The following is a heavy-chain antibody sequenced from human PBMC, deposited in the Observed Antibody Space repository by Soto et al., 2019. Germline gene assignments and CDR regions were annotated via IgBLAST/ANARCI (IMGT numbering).Heavy chain of an antibody. CDR1: GYTLTELS. J-gene: IGHJ4*02. V-gene: IGHV1-24*01. CDR2: FDPEDGET. Sequence: EASVKVSFKVSGYTLTELSMHWVRQAPGKGLEWMGGFDPEDGETIYAQKFQGRVTMTEDTSTDTAYMELSSLRSEDTAVYYCATALGYCSGGSCYDGYWGQGTLVTVSS. CDR3: ATALGYCSGGSCYDGY. D-gene: IGHD2-15*01.